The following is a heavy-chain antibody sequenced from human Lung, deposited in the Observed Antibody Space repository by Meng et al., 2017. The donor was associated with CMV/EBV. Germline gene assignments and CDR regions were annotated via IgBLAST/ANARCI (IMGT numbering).Heavy chain of an antibody. CDR1: GGTFSSYA. D-gene: IGHD2-2*01. J-gene: IGHJ4*02. CDR3: ASYSYHFLGYCTPTNCQGSVQFDY. Sequence: SVKVSXKASGGTFSSYAISWVRQAPGQGLEWMGGIIPIFGRTHYAQKFQGRVTITTDDSTSTAYMELSSLSSEDTALYYCASYSYHFLGYCTPTNCQGSVQFDYWGQGXLVTFSS. CDR2: IIPIFGRT. V-gene: IGHV1-69*05.